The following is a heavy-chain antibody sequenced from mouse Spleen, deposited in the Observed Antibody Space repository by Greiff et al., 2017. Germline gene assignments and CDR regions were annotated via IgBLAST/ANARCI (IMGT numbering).Heavy chain of an antibody. V-gene: IGHV1-76*01. D-gene: IGHD6-1*01. CDR2: IYHGSGNT. CDR1: GYTFTDYY. CDR3: ARGNPWFAY. J-gene: IGHJ3*01. Sequence: QVQLQQSGAELVRPGASVKLSCKASGYTFTDYYINWVKQRPGQGLEWIARIYHGSGNTYYNEKFKGKATLTAEKSSSTAYMQLIRLTSEDSSFYFCARGNPWFAYWGQGTLVTVSA.